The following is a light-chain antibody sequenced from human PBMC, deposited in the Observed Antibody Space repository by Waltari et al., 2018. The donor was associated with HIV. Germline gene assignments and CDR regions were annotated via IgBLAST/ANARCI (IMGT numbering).Light chain of an antibody. CDR2: DAS. V-gene: IGKV1-39*01. CDR1: QNIRIY. Sequence: DIQMTQSPSSLSASVGDRIIITCRASQNIRIYLSWYQRKPGKAPKLLIYDASTLQSGVPTRFIGSGSGTDFTVTNSSLQAEDFATDYCQQSYITPPITFGQGTRLEIK. CDR3: QQSYITPPIT. J-gene: IGKJ5*01.